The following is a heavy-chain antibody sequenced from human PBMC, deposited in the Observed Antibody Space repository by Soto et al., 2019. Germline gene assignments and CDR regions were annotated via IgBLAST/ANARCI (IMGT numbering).Heavy chain of an antibody. V-gene: IGHV2-5*02. CDR3: AHSPCSGGTCYLFDY. CDR2: IYWDGVE. D-gene: IGHD2-15*01. J-gene: IGHJ4*02. CDR1: GFSLSTSGVG. Sequence: QITLKESGPTLVKPTQTLTLTCTISGFSLSTSGVGVGWIRQPPGKALEWLALIYWDGVERYSPSLKSRLTITMDTSKNQVVLTMTSMDPVDTATYYCAHSPCSGGTCYLFDYCGQGALVTVSS.